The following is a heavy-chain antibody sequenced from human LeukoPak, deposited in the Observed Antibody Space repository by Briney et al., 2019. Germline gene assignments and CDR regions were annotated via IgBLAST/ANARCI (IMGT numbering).Heavy chain of an antibody. J-gene: IGHJ3*02. V-gene: IGHV3-7*03. CDR1: GFIFSRYW. Sequence: GSLRLSCATSGFIFSRYWMSWVRQAPGKGLEWVANINQDESEKNYVDSVKGRFTISRDNAKNSLDLQMNSLRAEDTAVYYCAKVGSPGCFDIWGQGTMVTVSS. D-gene: IGHD6-13*01. CDR2: INQDESEK. CDR3: AKVGSPGCFDI.